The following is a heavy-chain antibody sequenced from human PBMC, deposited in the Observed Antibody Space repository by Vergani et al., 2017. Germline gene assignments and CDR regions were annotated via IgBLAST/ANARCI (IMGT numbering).Heavy chain of an antibody. Sequence: QITLKESGPTLVKPTQTLTLTCTVSGFSVSSSGVGVAWIPQPPGKALECLAIIYWNDDKRYSPSLMGRLTIAKDTSRNQVVLTMTNMDPVDTATYYGAHSDIVDNIYEDFADWGTGTLVTVSS. D-gene: IGHD5/OR15-5a*01. CDR1: GFSVSSSGVG. V-gene: IGHV2-5*01. J-gene: IGHJ4*02. CDR3: AHSDIVDNIYEDFAD. CDR2: IYWNDDK.